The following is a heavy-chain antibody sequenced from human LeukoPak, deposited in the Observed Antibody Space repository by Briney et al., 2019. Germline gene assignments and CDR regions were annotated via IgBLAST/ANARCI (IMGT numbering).Heavy chain of an antibody. J-gene: IGHJ4*02. CDR1: GGSFSGYY. Sequence: SETLSLTCAVYGGSFSGYYWSWIRQPPGKGLEWIGTIYYSGSTYYNPSLKSRVTISVDTSKNQFSLKLSSVTAADTAVYYCARRTAVYYYDSSGYYIFDYWGQGTLVTVSS. V-gene: IGHV4-34*01. CDR2: IYYSGST. D-gene: IGHD3-22*01. CDR3: ARRTAVYYYDSSGYYIFDY.